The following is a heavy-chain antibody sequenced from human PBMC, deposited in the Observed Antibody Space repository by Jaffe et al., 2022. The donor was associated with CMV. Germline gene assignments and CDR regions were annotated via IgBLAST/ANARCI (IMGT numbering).Heavy chain of an antibody. V-gene: IGHV3-30*18. Sequence: QVQLVESGGGVVQPGRSLRLSCAASGFTFSSYGMHWVRQAPGKGLEWVAVISYDGSNKYYADSVKGRFTISRDNSKNTLYLQMNSLRAEDTAVYYCAKDQLWFGELSHPVGGSEDYWGQGTLVTVSS. J-gene: IGHJ4*02. D-gene: IGHD3-10*01. CDR3: AKDQLWFGELSHPVGGSEDY. CDR2: ISYDGSNK. CDR1: GFTFSSYG.